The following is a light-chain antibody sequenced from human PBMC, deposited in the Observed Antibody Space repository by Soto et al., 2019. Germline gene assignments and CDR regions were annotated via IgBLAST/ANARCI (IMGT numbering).Light chain of an antibody. CDR2: DTS. CDR1: QGIVDT. Sequence: EVVMMQSPATLSVSPGEGATVACRASQGIVDTLAWYPHKPGQTPRLLIYDTSTRATGVPIRFSGSRSGAEFTLTINSLQSEDFAVYYCQPYNNWPLTFGGGTKVDIK. V-gene: IGKV3-15*01. J-gene: IGKJ4*01. CDR3: QPYNNWPLT.